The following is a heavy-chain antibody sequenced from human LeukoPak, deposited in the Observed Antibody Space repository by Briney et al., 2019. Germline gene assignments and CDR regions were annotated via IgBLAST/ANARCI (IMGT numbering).Heavy chain of an antibody. Sequence: PGGSLRLSCSASGFTFSSYGMQWVRQAPGKGLEYVSAISSDGGSTYYADSVKGRFTISRDNTKNTLYVQMSSLRAEDTAVYYCVKCSGGSCYKPIDNWGQGTMVTVSS. V-gene: IGHV3-64*05. D-gene: IGHD2-15*01. CDR2: ISSDGGST. CDR1: GFTFSSYG. CDR3: VKCSGGSCYKPIDN. J-gene: IGHJ3*02.